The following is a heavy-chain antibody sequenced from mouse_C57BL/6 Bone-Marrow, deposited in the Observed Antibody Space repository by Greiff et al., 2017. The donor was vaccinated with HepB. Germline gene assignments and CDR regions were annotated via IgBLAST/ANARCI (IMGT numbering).Heavy chain of an antibody. Sequence: QVQLQQSGAELARPGASVKMSCKASGYTFTSYTMHWVNQRPGQGLEWIGYINPSSGYTKYNQKFKDKATLTADKSSSTAYMQLSSLTSEDSAVYYCARREDYGGAAWFAYWGQGTLVTVSA. CDR3: ARREDYGGAAWFAY. D-gene: IGHD2-4*01. CDR1: GYTFTSYT. J-gene: IGHJ3*01. CDR2: INPSSGYT. V-gene: IGHV1-4*01.